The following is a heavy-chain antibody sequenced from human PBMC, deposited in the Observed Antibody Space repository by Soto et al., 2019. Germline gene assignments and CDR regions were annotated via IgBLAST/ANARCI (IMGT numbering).Heavy chain of an antibody. J-gene: IGHJ6*02. D-gene: IGHD2-8*01. CDR2: INPKSGGT. CDR3: ARGHSTDCSNGVCSFFYNHEMDV. Sequence: ASVKVSCKASGYSFTDYHIHWVRQAPGQGLEWLGRINPKSGGTSTAQKFQGWVTMTRDRSISTVYMELTRLRSDDTTVYFCARGHSTDCSNGVCSFFYNHEMDVWGQGTTVTVSS. V-gene: IGHV1-2*04. CDR1: GYSFTDYH.